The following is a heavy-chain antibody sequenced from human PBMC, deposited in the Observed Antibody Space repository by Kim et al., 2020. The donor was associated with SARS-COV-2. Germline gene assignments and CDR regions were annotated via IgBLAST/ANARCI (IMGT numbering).Heavy chain of an antibody. CDR3: ARDHSSSWFLYYYYYMDV. CDR1: GYTFTSYA. J-gene: IGHJ6*03. Sequence: ASVKVSCKASGYTFTSYAMNWVRQAPGQGLEWMGWINTNTGNPTYAQGFNGRFVFSLDTSVSTAYLEISSLKAEDTAVYYCARDHSSSWFLYYYYYMDVWGKGTTVTVSS. CDR2: INTNTGNP. D-gene: IGHD6-13*01. V-gene: IGHV7-4-1*02.